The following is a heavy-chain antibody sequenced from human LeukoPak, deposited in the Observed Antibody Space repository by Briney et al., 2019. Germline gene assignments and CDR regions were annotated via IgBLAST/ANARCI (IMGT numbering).Heavy chain of an antibody. CDR1: GYTFTGYY. CDR3: ARNTYYDILTGYSYNWFDP. CDR2: MNPNSGNT. J-gene: IGHJ5*02. Sequence: ASVKVSCKASGYTFTGYYMHWVRQAPGQGLEWMGWMNPNSGNTGYAQKFQGRVTITRNTSISTAYMELSSLRSEDTAVYYCARNTYYDILTGYSYNWFDPWGQGTLVTVSS. D-gene: IGHD3-9*01. V-gene: IGHV1-8*03.